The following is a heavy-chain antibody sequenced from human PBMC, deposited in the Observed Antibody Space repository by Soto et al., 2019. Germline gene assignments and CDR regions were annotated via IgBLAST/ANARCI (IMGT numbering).Heavy chain of an antibody. J-gene: IGHJ6*02. V-gene: IGHV1-8*01. Sequence: ASVKVSCKASGYTFTSYDINWVRQATGQGLEWMGWMNPNSGNTGYAQKFQGRVTMTRNTSISTAYMELSSLRSEDTAVYYCARGGLSLLWFGELLSTPQGHDYYYGMDVWGQGTTVTVSS. CDR2: MNPNSGNT. CDR1: GYTFTSYD. CDR3: ARGGLSLLWFGELLSTPQGHDYYYGMDV. D-gene: IGHD3-10*01.